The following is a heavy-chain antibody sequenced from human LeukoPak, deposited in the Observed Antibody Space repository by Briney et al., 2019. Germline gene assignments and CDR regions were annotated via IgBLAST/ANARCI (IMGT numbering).Heavy chain of an antibody. CDR1: GFTFSSYA. Sequence: PGGSLRLSCAASGFTFSSYAMSWVRQAPGKGLEWVSSISGSGGNTYYADSVKGRFTISRDNSRNTLFMQMYSLRADDTAVYYCAKSKFPFDADGWHGYFDFWGQGTLVTVSS. CDR2: ISGSGGNT. CDR3: AKSKFPFDADGWHGYFDF. J-gene: IGHJ4*02. D-gene: IGHD3-10*01. V-gene: IGHV3-23*01.